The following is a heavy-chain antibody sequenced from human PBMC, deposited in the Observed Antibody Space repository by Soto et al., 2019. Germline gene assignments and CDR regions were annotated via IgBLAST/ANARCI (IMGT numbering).Heavy chain of an antibody. CDR2: IYYSGST. Sequence: PSETLSLTCTVSGGSISSGDYYWSWIRQPPGKSMEWIGYIYYSGSTYYNPSLKSRVTISVDTSKNQFSLKLSSVTAADTDVFYCARDYYDSSGQYYFDYWGQGTLVTVSS. J-gene: IGHJ4*02. CDR1: GGSISSGDYY. D-gene: IGHD3-22*01. V-gene: IGHV4-30-4*01. CDR3: ARDYYDSSGQYYFDY.